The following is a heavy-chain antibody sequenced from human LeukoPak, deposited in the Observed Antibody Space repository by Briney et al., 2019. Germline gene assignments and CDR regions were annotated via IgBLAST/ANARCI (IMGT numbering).Heavy chain of an antibody. CDR2: MNPNSGNT. D-gene: IGHD4-17*01. Sequence: ASVKVSCKASGCTFTSYDINWVRQATGQGLEWMGWMNPNSGNTGYAQKFQGRVTMTRNTSISTAYMELSSLRSEDTAVYYCARGGLTDYGDYWFDPWGQGTLVTVSS. J-gene: IGHJ5*02. V-gene: IGHV1-8*01. CDR3: ARGGLTDYGDYWFDP. CDR1: GCTFTSYD.